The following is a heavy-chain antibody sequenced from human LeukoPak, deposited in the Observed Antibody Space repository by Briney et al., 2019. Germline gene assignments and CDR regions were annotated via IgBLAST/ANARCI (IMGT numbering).Heavy chain of an antibody. V-gene: IGHV3-30*04. Sequence: GGSLRLSCAASGFTFSSYAMHWVRQAPGKGLEWVAVISYDGSNKYYADSVKGRFTISRDNSKNTLYLQMNSLRAEDTAVYYCARDEAAVAGTNYFDYWGQGTLVTVSS. D-gene: IGHD6-19*01. J-gene: IGHJ4*02. CDR3: ARDEAAVAGTNYFDY. CDR2: ISYDGSNK. CDR1: GFTFSSYA.